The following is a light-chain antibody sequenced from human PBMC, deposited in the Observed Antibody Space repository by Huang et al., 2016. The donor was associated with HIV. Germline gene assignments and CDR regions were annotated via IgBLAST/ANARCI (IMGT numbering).Light chain of an antibody. J-gene: IGKJ4*01. CDR3: QQRSNWL. CDR2: DAS. V-gene: IGKV3-11*01. Sequence: EIVLTQSPATLSLSPGESATLSCRASQSVSSYLAWYQQKPGRAPRLLIYDASNRATGIPARFSGSGAGTDFTLTISSLEPEDFAVYYCQQRSNWLFGGGAKVEIK. CDR1: QSVSSY.